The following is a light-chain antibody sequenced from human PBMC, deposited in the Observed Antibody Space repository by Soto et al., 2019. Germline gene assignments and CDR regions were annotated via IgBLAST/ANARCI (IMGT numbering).Light chain of an antibody. V-gene: IGKV3D-15*01. CDR3: QQYNNWVT. CDR2: GAS. J-gene: IGKJ4*01. CDR1: QSVGSN. Sequence: EIVMTQSPDTQSVSPGERATLSCRASQSVGSNLAWYQQKPGQAPRLLIYGASTRATGIPARFSGSGSRTEFTLTISSLQSEDSAVYYCQQYNNWVTFGGGTRVEIK.